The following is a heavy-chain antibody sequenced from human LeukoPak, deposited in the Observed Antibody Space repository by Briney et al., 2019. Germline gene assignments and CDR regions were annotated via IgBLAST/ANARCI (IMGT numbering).Heavy chain of an antibody. CDR3: ARDLSIWYSSSWDAFDI. CDR1: GFTFSSYS. V-gene: IGHV3-48*04. D-gene: IGHD6-13*01. J-gene: IGHJ3*02. CDR2: ISSSGSTI. Sequence: GGSLRLSCAASGFTFSSYSMNWVRQAPGKGLEWVSYISSSGSTIYYADSVKGRFTISRDNAKNSLYLQMNSLRAEDTAVYYCARDLSIWYSSSWDAFDIWGQGTMVTVSS.